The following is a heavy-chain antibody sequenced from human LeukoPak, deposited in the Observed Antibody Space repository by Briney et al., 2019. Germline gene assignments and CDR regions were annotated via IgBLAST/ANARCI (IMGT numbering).Heavy chain of an antibody. CDR3: AAVSIDYGDSSFDF. Sequence: PGGSLRLSCAASGFTFSNAWMSWVRQAPGKGLEWVGRIKSKTDGGTTDYAEPVKGRFTISRDDSKKTLYLQMNSLKTEDTALYYCAAVSIDYGDSSFDFWGQGTLVTVSS. J-gene: IGHJ4*02. V-gene: IGHV3-15*01. CDR1: GFTFSNAW. CDR2: IKSKTDGGTT. D-gene: IGHD4-17*01.